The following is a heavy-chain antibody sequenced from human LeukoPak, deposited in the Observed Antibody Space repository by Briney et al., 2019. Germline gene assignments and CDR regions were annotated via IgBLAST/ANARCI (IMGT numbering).Heavy chain of an antibody. CDR2: ISGSGGST. Sequence: GGSLRLSCAASGFTFSSYAMSWVRQARGKGLEWVSAISGSGGSTYYADSVKGRFTISRDNSKNTLYLQMNSLRAEDTSVYYCAKAIYDYVWGSYRYIDYWGQGTLVTVSS. V-gene: IGHV3-23*01. D-gene: IGHD3-16*02. CDR3: AKAIYDYVWGSYRYIDY. J-gene: IGHJ4*02. CDR1: GFTFSSYA.